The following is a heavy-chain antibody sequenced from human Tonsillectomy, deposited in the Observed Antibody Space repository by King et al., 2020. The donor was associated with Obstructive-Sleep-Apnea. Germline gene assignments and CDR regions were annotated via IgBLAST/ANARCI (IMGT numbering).Heavy chain of an antibody. Sequence: VQLVESGGDLVQPGGSLRLSCAASGFTFSSFAMSWVRQAPGKGLEWVSTISGSGASAYYADSVKGRFTISRVNSYNTLYLQMNSLRAEDTAVYYCAKDHLNSGYPNFDYWGQGSLVTVSS. V-gene: IGHV3-23*04. CDR2: ISGSGASA. CDR3: AKDHLNSGYPNFDY. J-gene: IGHJ4*02. CDR1: GFTFSSFA. D-gene: IGHD5-12*01.